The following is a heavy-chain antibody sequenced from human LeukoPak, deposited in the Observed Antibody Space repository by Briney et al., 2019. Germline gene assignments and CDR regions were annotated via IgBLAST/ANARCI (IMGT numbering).Heavy chain of an antibody. V-gene: IGHV4-4*09. CDR2: IYTSGST. J-gene: IGHJ4*02. D-gene: IGHD2-15*01. Sequence: SETLSLTCTVSGGSISSYYWSWIRQPPGKGLEWIGYIYTSGSTNYNPSLKSPVTISVDTSKNQFSLKLSSVTAADTAVYCGASRVASYFDYWGQGTLVTVSS. CDR3: ASRVASYFDY. CDR1: GGSISSYY.